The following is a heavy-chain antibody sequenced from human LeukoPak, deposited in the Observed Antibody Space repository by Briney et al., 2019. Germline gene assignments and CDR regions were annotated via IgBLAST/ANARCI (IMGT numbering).Heavy chain of an antibody. J-gene: IGHJ4*02. CDR2: ISAYNGNK. CDR3: ARAAKGLIDFVVVPAAFPVDY. V-gene: IGHV1-18*01. Sequence: ASVKVSCKASGYTFTTYGISWVRQAPGQGLEWMGWISAYNGNKNYAQKLQGRVTLTTDTSTSTAFMELRNLRSDDTAVYYCARAAKGLIDFVVVPAAFPVDYWGQGTLVTVSS. D-gene: IGHD2-2*01. CDR1: GYTFTTYG.